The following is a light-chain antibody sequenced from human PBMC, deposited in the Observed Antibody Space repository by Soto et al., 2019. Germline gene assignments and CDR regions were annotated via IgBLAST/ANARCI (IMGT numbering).Light chain of an antibody. CDR1: NTDVGGYDY. J-gene: IGLJ2*01. V-gene: IGLV2-14*01. CDR2: EVT. CDR3: SSYTCRSTLV. Sequence: QSALTQPASVSGSPGQSITISCTGTNTDVGGYDYVSWYQHHPGKAPKLMIYEVTHRPSGVSNRFSGSKSGNAASLTISGLQHEDEADYYWSSYTCRSTLVFGGGTKLTVL.